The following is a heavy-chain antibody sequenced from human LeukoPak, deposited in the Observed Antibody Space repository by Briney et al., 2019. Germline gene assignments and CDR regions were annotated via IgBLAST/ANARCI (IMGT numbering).Heavy chain of an antibody. D-gene: IGHD3-9*01. CDR2: MNPNSGNT. V-gene: IGHV1-8*01. CDR3: ARGLGYYDILTGYYKDNWFDP. J-gene: IGHJ5*02. CDR1: VYTFTSYD. Sequence: ASVKVSCKASVYTFTSYDINLVRQATGQGLEWMGWMNPNSGNTGYAQKFQGRVTMTRNTSISTAYMELSSLRSEDTAVYYCARGLGYYDILTGYYKDNWFDPWGQGTLVTVSS.